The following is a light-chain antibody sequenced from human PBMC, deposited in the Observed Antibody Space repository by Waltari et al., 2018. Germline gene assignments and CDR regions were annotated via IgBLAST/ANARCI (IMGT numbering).Light chain of an antibody. V-gene: IGLV2-11*01. CDR2: DVT. CDR1: GSDVGDFNS. CDR3: CSYAGIWV. Sequence: QSALTQPRSVSGSPGQSVTISCAGTGSDVGDFNSVSWYQQHPGKAPKLVIFDVTKRPSGLPDRFSGSKSGTSASLTVSGLQSEDEADYYCCSYAGIWVFGGGTKLTVL. J-gene: IGLJ3*02.